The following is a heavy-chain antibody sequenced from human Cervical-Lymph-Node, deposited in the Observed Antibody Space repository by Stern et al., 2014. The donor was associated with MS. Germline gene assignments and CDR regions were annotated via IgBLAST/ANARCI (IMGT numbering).Heavy chain of an antibody. D-gene: IGHD1-26*01. J-gene: IGHJ4*02. CDR1: GYTFSSYG. CDR3: ARGNRYSGSFSPFDY. V-gene: IGHV1-18*01. CDR2: ISGYSGNT. Sequence: MQLVESGAEVKKPGASVKVSCKASGYTFSSYGISWVRQAPGQGLEWMGWISGYSGNTNYAEKFQGRVTMTTDTSTSTAYMELRSLRSDDTAVYYCARGNRYSGSFSPFDYWGQGTLVTVSS.